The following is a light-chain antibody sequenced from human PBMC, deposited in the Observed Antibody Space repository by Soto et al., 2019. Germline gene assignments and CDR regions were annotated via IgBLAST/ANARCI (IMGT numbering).Light chain of an antibody. J-gene: IGLJ2*01. CDR1: SSDVGFYNY. V-gene: IGLV2-8*01. CDR3: SSYAGINNLI. Sequence: QSALTQPPSASGSPGQSVTISCTGTSSDVGFYNYVSWFQQHPGKAPKLIIYEVNKRPSGVPDRFSGSKSGNTASLTVSGLQAEDEADYYCSSYAGINNLIFGGATKLTVL. CDR2: EVN.